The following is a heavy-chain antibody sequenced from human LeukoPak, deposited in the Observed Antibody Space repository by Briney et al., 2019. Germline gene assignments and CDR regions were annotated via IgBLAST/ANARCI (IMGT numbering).Heavy chain of an antibody. CDR2: ISIYNGNT. J-gene: IGHJ4*02. D-gene: IGHD3-10*01. CDR3: ARELYASGLGDY. Sequence: GASVKVSCTASGYSFTSYGLSWVRQAPGQGIEWMGLISIYNGNTNYTQKLQGRLTMTRDTSTSTAYMELRGLKSDDTAIYYCARELYASGLGDYWGQGTLVSVSS. CDR1: GYSFTSYG. V-gene: IGHV1-18*01.